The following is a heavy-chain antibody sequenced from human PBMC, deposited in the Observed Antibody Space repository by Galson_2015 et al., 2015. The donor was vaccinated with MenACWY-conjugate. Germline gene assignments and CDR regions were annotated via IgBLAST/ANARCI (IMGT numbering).Heavy chain of an antibody. V-gene: IGHV3-66*01. J-gene: IGHJ4*02. CDR2: IYSGGDS. CDR1: GFTVSNNY. Sequence: SLRLSCAASGFTVSNNYMRWVRQAPGKGLEWVSLIYSGGDSYYADSVRGRFTLSRDSSKNTLYLQMSSLRADDTAVYYCGRDVGPWGQGTLVTVSS. CDR3: GRDVGP.